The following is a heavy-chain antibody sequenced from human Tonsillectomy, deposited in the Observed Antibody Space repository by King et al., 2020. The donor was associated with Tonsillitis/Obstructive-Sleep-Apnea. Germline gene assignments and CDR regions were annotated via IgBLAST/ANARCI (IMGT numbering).Heavy chain of an antibody. J-gene: IGHJ3*02. CDR3: ARDLTPIAVAGYLDAFDI. CDR2: ISSSSSTI. Sequence: VQLVESGGGLVQPGGSLRLSSAASGFTFSTYNMNWVRQAPGKGLEWVSYISSSSSTIYYADSVKGRFTISRDNAKNSLYLQMNSLRDEDTAVYYCARDLTPIAVAGYLDAFDIWGQGTMVTVSS. D-gene: IGHD6-19*01. V-gene: IGHV3-48*02. CDR1: GFTFSTYN.